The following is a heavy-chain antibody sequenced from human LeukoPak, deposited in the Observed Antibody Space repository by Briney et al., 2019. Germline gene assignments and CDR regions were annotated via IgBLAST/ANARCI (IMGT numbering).Heavy chain of an antibody. CDR1: GFIFRSYA. CDR3: ATFGVIVRNNYLDY. CDR2: ITANGDRT. Sequence: GGSLRLSCVGSGFIFRSYAVTWVRQAPGKGLDWVSSITANGDRTYYADSVKGRFTISRDNSRNTLYLQMSSLRAEDTGLYYCATFGVIVRNNYLDYWGQGALVAVSS. D-gene: IGHD3-3*01. J-gene: IGHJ4*02. V-gene: IGHV3-23*01.